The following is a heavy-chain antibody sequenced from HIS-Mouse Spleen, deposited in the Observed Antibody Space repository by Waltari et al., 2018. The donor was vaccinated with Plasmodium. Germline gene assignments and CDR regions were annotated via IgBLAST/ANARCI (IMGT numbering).Heavy chain of an antibody. CDR1: GFTVSGNY. D-gene: IGHD6-13*01. J-gene: IGHJ4*02. CDR2: IYSCGST. Sequence: EVQLVETGGGMIQPGGSMRLSCAASGFTVSGNYMSWGRHAPGKGLEWVSVIYSCGSTYYADSVKGRFTISRDNSKNTLYLQMNSLRAEDTAVYYCARGNSGYSSSWYLFDYWGQGTLVTVSS. CDR3: ARGNSGYSSSWYLFDY. V-gene: IGHV3-53*02.